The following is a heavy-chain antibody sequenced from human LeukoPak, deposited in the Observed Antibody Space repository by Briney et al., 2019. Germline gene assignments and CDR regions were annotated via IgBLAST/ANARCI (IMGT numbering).Heavy chain of an antibody. J-gene: IGHJ6*02. CDR3: ARVKPLHQESSYYYYGMDV. CDR1: GGTFSSYA. V-gene: IGHV1-69*13. D-gene: IGHD4-23*01. CDR2: IIPIFGTA. Sequence: SVKVSCKASGGTFSSYAISWVRQAPGQGLEWMGGIIPIFGTANYAQKFQGRVTITADESTSTAYMELSSLRSEDTAVYYCARVKPLHQESSYYYYGMDVWGQGTTVTVSS.